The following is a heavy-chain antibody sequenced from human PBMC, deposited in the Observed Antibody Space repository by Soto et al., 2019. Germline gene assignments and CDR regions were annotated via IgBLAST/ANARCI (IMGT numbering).Heavy chain of an antibody. CDR2: ISSNGGST. V-gene: IGHV3-64*01. D-gene: IGHD1-26*01. Sequence: GGSLSPSCAASGFSLSSDSMHLVRQAPGKGLEYVSAISSNGGSTYYANSVKGRFTISRDNSKNTLYLQMGSLRAEDMAVYYCARGGSYYLDYWGQGTLVTVSS. CDR1: GFSLSSDS. J-gene: IGHJ4*02. CDR3: ARGGSYYLDY.